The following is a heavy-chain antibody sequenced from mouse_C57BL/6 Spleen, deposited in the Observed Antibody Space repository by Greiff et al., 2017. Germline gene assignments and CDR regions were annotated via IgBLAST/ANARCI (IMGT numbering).Heavy chain of an antibody. V-gene: IGHV1-81*01. CDR1: GYTFTSYG. D-gene: IGHD3-2*02. CDR2: IYPRSGNT. Sequence: VKLQESGAELARPGASVKLSCKASGYTFTSYGISWVKQRTGQGLEWIGEIYPRSGNTYYNEKFKGKATLTADKSSSTAYMELRSLTSEDSAVYFCARVRDSSGYVDYWGQGTTLTVSS. CDR3: ARVRDSSGYVDY. J-gene: IGHJ2*01.